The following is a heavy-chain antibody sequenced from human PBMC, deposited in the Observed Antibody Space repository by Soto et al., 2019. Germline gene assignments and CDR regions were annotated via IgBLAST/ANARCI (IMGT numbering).Heavy chain of an antibody. CDR2: ISGSGSNT. CDR3: AKDLADFWSGYPRYYFDY. Sequence: GGSLRLSCAASGFTFSSYAMHWVRQAPGKGLEWVSTISGSGSNTYYADSVKGRFTISRDNSKNTLYLQMNTLRAEDTAVYYCAKDLADFWSGYPRYYFDYWGQRTLVTVYS. D-gene: IGHD3-3*01. J-gene: IGHJ4*02. CDR1: GFTFSSYA. V-gene: IGHV3-23*01.